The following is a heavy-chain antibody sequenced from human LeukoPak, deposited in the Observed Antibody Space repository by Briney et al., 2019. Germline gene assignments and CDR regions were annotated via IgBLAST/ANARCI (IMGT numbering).Heavy chain of an antibody. D-gene: IGHD2-21*02. V-gene: IGHV1-18*01. J-gene: IGHJ4*02. CDR3: AREGLAYCGGDCVERYFDY. CDR2: ISAYNGNT. Sequence: GASVKVSCKASGYTFTSYGISWVRQAPGQGLEWMGWISAYNGNTNYAQKLQGRVTMTTDTSTSTAYMELRSLRSDDTAVYYCAREGLAYCGGDCVERYFDYWGQGTLVTVSS. CDR1: GYTFTSYG.